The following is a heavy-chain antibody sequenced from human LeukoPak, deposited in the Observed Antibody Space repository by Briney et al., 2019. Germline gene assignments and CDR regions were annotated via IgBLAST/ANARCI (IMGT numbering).Heavy chain of an antibody. J-gene: IGHJ4*02. CDR3: AKDTGDSSGYYLPPDY. CDR1: GFTFSSYG. Sequence: GRSLRLSCAASGFTFSSYGMHWVRQAPGKGLEWVAVIPYDGSNKYYADSVKGRFTISRDNSKNTLYLQMNSLRAEDTAVYYCAKDTGDSSGYYLPPDYWGQGTLVTVSS. V-gene: IGHV3-30*18. CDR2: IPYDGSNK. D-gene: IGHD3-22*01.